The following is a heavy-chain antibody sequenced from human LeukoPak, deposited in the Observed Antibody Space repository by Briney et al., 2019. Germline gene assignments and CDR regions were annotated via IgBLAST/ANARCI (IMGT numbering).Heavy chain of an antibody. CDR2: ISAYNGNT. CDR1: GYTFTSYG. V-gene: IGHV1-18*04. Sequence: ASVKVSCKASGYTFTSYGISWVRQAPGQGLEWMVWISAYNGNTNYAQKLQGRVNMTTDTSTSTAYMELRSLRSDDTAVYYCALMGVNYYYYGMDVWGKGTTVTVSS. J-gene: IGHJ6*04. CDR3: ALMGVNYYYYGMDV. D-gene: IGHD2-21*01.